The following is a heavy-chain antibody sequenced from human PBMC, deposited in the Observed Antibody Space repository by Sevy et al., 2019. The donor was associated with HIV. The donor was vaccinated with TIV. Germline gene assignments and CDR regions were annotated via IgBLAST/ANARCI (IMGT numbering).Heavy chain of an antibody. V-gene: IGHV1-3*01. CDR3: ARGPAWFGAYGLDV. J-gene: IGHJ6*02. CDR2: TNADNGNT. CDR1: GYTVTGYA. Sequence: ASVKVSCKASGYTVTGYAIHWVRQAPGQRLEWMGWTNADNGNTKYSQKFQDRVNVTRDTSANTAYMELSSLRSEDTATYYCARGPAWFGAYGLDVWGLGTTVTVSS. D-gene: IGHD3-10*01.